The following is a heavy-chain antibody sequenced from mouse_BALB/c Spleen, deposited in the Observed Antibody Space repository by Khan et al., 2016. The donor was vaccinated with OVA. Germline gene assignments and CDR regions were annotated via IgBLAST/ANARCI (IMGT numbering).Heavy chain of an antibody. V-gene: IGHV1-26*01. CDR1: GYSFTVYY. CDR2: VNPNNGDT. Sequence: EVQLQESGPDLVKPGASVKISCEASGYSFTVYYMSWVKQSHGKSPEWIGRVNPNNGDTNYNQKFEGKAILTVDKSSSTAYMELRSLTSEDSAVYFCARGYDFFAYWGQGTLVTVSA. CDR3: ARGYDFFAY. J-gene: IGHJ3*01. D-gene: IGHD2-14*01.